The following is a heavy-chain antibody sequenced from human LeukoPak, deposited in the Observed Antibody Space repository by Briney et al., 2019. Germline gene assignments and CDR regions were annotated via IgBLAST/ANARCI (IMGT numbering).Heavy chain of an antibody. V-gene: IGHV5-51*01. Sequence: GESLKISCKGSGYSFTTYWIAWVRQMPGKGLEWMGIIYPGDSDTRYSPSFQGQVTISVDKSISTAYLQWSSLKASDTAMYYCARSRGAMVTVFDYWGQGTLVTVSS. J-gene: IGHJ4*02. CDR1: GYSFTTYW. CDR2: IYPGDSDT. CDR3: ARSRGAMVTVFDY. D-gene: IGHD5-18*01.